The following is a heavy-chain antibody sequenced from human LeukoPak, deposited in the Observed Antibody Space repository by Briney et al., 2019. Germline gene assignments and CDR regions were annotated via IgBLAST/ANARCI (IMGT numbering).Heavy chain of an antibody. D-gene: IGHD3-22*01. Sequence: SETLSLTCTVSGYSISSGYYWGWIRQPPGKGLEWIGSIYHSGSTYYNPSLKSRVTISVDTSKNQFSLKLSSVTAADTAVYYCARDRHYYYDSSGYPLGYWGQGTLVTVSS. J-gene: IGHJ4*02. CDR2: IYHSGST. CDR1: GYSISSGYY. V-gene: IGHV4-38-2*02. CDR3: ARDRHYYYDSSGYPLGY.